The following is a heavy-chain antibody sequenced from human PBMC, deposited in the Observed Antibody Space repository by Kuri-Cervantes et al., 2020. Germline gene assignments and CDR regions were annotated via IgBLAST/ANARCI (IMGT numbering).Heavy chain of an antibody. CDR2: ISAYNGDT. CDR1: GYTFTDHY. J-gene: IGHJ6*03. V-gene: IGHV1-18*04. CDR3: ARGYSGYDYYYYYMDV. Sequence: ASVKVSCKASGYTFTDHYMHWVRQAPGQGLEWMGWISAYNGDTNYAQKLQGRVTMTTDTSTSTAYMELRSLRSDDTAVYYCARGYSGYDYYYYYMDVWGKGTTVTVSS. D-gene: IGHD5-12*01.